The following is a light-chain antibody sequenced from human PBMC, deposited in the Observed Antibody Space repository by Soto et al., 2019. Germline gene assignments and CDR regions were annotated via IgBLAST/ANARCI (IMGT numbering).Light chain of an antibody. CDR1: QSISNY. CDR3: QQSYSTPST. Sequence: DIQMTQSPSSLSASVGDRVTITCRASQSISNYLNWYQQKLGKAPELLMFAASSLQSGVTSRFSGSVSGTDFTLTISSLQPEDFATYYCQQSYSTPSTFGQGTKVEVK. CDR2: AAS. J-gene: IGKJ1*01. V-gene: IGKV1-39*01.